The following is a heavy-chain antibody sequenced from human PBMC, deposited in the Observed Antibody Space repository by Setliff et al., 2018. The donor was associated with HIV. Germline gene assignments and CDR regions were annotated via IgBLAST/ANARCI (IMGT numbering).Heavy chain of an antibody. J-gene: IGHJ4*02. CDR1: GFTFSGSA. Sequence: GGSLRLSCAASGFTFSGSAIHWVRQAPGKGLEWVGRIRSKDNSYATTYPASLKGRFTISRDDSKNTLYLQMNSLKTEDTAVYYCTTIVGFCSSTRCYSDYWGQGTLVTVSS. V-gene: IGHV3-73*01. D-gene: IGHD2-2*01. CDR2: IRSKDNSYAT. CDR3: TTIVGFCSSTRCYSDY.